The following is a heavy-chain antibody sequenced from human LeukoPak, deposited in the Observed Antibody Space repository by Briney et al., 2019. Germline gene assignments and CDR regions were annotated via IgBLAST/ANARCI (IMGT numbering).Heavy chain of an antibody. V-gene: IGHV3-48*02. CDR1: GFTFSSYN. D-gene: IGHD2-2*01. J-gene: IGHJ4*02. CDR3: ARDPGYCGRTSCYAVWNFDS. Sequence: GGSPRLSCAASGFTFSSYNMNWVRQAPGKGVEWVSYVSSSITRYYPDSVKRRFTISRDNDNNSLYLQMNSLRDEDTAVYYCARDPGYCGRTSCYAVWNFDSWGQGTLVTVSS. CDR2: VSSSITR.